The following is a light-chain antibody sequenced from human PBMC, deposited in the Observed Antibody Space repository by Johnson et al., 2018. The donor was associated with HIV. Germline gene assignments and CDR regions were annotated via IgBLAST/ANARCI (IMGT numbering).Light chain of an antibody. CDR3: GTWDSSLSYYF. CDR1: SSNIGNNY. Sequence: QSVLTQPPSVSAAPGQKVTISCSGSSSNIGNNYVSWYQQLPGTAPKLLIYENNRRPSGTPDRFSGSKSGTSATLGITGLQTGDEADYYCGTWDSSLSYYFFGAGTKVTGL. V-gene: IGLV1-51*02. J-gene: IGLJ1*01. CDR2: ENN.